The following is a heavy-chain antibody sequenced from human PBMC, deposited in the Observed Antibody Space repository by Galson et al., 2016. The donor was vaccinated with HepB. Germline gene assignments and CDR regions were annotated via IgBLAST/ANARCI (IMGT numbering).Heavy chain of an antibody. D-gene: IGHD4/OR15-4a*01. J-gene: IGHJ5*02. CDR2: VNVDSGDT. CDR1: GYTFTNYD. V-gene: IGHV1-8*01. CDR3: VRMHDYERRADMGLVP. Sequence: SVKVSFTASGYTFTNYDINWVRQAPGHGLEWMGWVNVDSGDTGYAQRFHGRVTMTRDTSIRTAYMEVSRLTSEDKAVYYCVRMHDYERRADMGLVPWGQGRLVT.